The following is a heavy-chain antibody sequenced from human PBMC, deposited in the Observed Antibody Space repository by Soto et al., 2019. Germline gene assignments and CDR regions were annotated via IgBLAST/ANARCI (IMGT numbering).Heavy chain of an antibody. CDR1: GGSISSYY. D-gene: IGHD3-10*01. Sequence: SETLSLTCTVSGGSISSYYWSWIRQPPGKGLEWIGYIYYSGSTNYNPSLKSRVTISVDTSKNQFSLKLSSVTAADTALYYCARRGYYGSGSSDDAFDIWGQGTMVTVSS. J-gene: IGHJ3*02. CDR2: IYYSGST. V-gene: IGHV4-59*01. CDR3: ARRGYYGSGSSDDAFDI.